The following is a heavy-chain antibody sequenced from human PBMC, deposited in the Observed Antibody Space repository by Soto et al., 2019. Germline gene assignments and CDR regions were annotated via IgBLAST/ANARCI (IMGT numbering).Heavy chain of an antibody. Sequence: QVQLQESGPGLVKPSETLSLTCTVSGGSISSYYWSWIRQPPGKGLEYIGYIHDSGSTNYNPSLTRRVTISVDTSKNQFSLELSSVTAADTALYYCARLGRYQMGIFDYWGQGTLVTVSS. V-gene: IGHV4-59*08. D-gene: IGHD2-2*01. CDR3: ARLGRYQMGIFDY. J-gene: IGHJ4*02. CDR2: IHDSGST. CDR1: GGSISSYY.